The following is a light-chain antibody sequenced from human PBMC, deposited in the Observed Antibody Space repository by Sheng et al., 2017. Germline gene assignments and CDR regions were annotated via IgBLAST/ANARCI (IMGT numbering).Light chain of an antibody. V-gene: IGLV8-61*01. J-gene: IGLJ3*02. CDR1: SGSDSTTYH. CDR3: LVYVGSGKRL. CDR2: STN. Sequence: QTAVTQEPSVSVSPGGTVTLTCGLSSGSDSTTYHPSWYQQTPGQAPRPLIFSTNTRSSGVPDRFSGSALGNKAALTITGAQAEDEAFYYCLVYVGSGKRLFGGGTKLTVL.